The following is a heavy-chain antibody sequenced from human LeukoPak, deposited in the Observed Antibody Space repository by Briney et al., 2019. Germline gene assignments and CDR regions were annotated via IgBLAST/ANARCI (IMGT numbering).Heavy chain of an antibody. CDR1: GGSISSALYH. CDR2: VYYTGST. D-gene: IGHD2-2*01. V-gene: IGHV4-39*07. CDR3: ARGRWVVAPFDI. J-gene: IGHJ3*02. Sequence: SETLSLTCTVSGGSISSALYHWGWIRQPPGKNLEWLGSVYYTGSTHNNPSLKSRVTISVDTSKNQFSLKLSSVTAADTAVYYCARGRWVVAPFDIWGQGTMVTVSS.